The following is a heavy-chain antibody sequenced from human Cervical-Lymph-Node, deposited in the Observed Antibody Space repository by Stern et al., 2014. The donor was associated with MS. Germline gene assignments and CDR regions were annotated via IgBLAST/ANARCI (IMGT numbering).Heavy chain of an antibody. D-gene: IGHD4-11*01. CDR1: EYTFTDYY. Sequence: VQLVQSGAEVKRPGASVKVSCKVSSEYTFTDYYFHWLRPAPGHGLEWMGGISPNSGGTINPEMFQGLAIMTRDTSRSTLYMALNNLRPNDTAVYYCARGLGVTAFDFWGQGTLVTVSS. CDR2: ISPNSGGT. CDR3: ARGLGVTAFDF. V-gene: IGHV1-2*02. J-gene: IGHJ4*02.